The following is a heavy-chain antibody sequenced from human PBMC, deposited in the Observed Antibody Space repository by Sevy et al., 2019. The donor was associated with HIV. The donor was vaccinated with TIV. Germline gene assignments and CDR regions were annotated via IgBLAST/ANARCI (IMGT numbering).Heavy chain of an antibody. CDR2: IWYDGSNK. CDR1: GFTFSSYG. J-gene: IGHJ3*02. D-gene: IGHD4-17*01. Sequence: GGSLRLSCAASGFTFSSYGMHWVRQAPGKGLEWVAVIWYDGSNKYYADSVKGRFTISRDNSKNTLHLQMNSLRAEDTAVYYCARTADYGDYQDAFDIWGQGTMVTVSS. V-gene: IGHV3-33*01. CDR3: ARTADYGDYQDAFDI.